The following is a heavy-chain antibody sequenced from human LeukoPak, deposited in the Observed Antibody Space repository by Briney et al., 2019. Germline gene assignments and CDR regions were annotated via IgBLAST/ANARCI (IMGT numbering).Heavy chain of an antibody. V-gene: IGHV3-23*01. D-gene: IGHD2-21*02. CDR2: ISGGGEIT. Sequence: PGGSLRLSCVASGFTFSNYAMSWVRQTPGKGLEWVSAISGGGEITYYADSVTGRFTISRDNPKDTLFLQMHSLRPGDTAVYYCVREDTPATANYWGQGTLVTISS. J-gene: IGHJ4*02. CDR1: GFTFSNYA. CDR3: VREDTPATANY.